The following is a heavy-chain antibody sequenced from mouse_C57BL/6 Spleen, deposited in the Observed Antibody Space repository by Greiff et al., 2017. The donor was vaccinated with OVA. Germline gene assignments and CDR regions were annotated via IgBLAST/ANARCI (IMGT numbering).Heavy chain of an antibody. Sequence: VQLQQSGPELVKPGASVKISCKASGYSFTDYHLNWVKQSNGKSLEWIGVINPNYGTTSYNQKFKSKATLTVDQSSSTAHMQLNSLTSEDSAVYYCARSDGYDGDYWGQGTLVTVSA. CDR1: GYSFTDYH. CDR2: INPNYGTT. D-gene: IGHD2-2*01. V-gene: IGHV1-39*01. CDR3: ARSDGYDGDY. J-gene: IGHJ3*01.